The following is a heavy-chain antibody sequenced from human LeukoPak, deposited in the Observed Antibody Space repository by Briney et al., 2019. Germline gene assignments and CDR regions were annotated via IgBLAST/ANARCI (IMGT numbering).Heavy chain of an antibody. CDR1: GGSISNYY. D-gene: IGHD6-25*01. V-gene: IGHV4-59*01. J-gene: IGHJ4*02. Sequence: SSETLSLTCTVPGGSISNYYWSWLRQPPGKGLEWIANIYHTGSTNYNPSLSSRVTISIDTAKNQFSLKLTSVTAADTAVYYCARRGRNSSGWQDYLWGQGTLVTVSS. CDR3: ARRGRNSSGWQDYL. CDR2: IYHTGST.